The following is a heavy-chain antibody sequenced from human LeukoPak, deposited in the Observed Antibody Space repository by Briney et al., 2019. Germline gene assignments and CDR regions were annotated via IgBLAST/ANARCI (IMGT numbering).Heavy chain of an antibody. Sequence: GESLQISCKASGSSFTNYWISWVRQMPGKGLEWMGRIDPSDANTDYSPSLQGHVTISADKSINTAYLQWSSLKASDTAMYYCARLSYYGSGLLDYWGQGTRVTVSS. CDR1: GSSFTNYW. CDR2: IDPSDANT. V-gene: IGHV5-10-1*01. D-gene: IGHD3-10*01. J-gene: IGHJ4*02. CDR3: ARLSYYGSGLLDY.